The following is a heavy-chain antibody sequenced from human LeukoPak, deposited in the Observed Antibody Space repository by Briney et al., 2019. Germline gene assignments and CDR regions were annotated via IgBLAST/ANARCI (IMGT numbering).Heavy chain of an antibody. CDR3: ARDLIGSYYVPDY. Sequence: ASVTVSCKSSGYTFASYGISWVRQAPGQGLEWMGWISTYNGNTNHAQKLQGRVTMTTDTSTSTAYMELRSLRSDDTAVYYCARDLIGSYYVPDYWGQGTLVTVSS. D-gene: IGHD1-26*01. J-gene: IGHJ4*02. V-gene: IGHV1-18*01. CDR2: ISTYNGNT. CDR1: GYTFASYG.